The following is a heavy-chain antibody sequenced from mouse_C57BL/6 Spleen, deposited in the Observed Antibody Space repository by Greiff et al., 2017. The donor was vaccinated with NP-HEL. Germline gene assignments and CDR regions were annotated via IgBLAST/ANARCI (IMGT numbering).Heavy chain of an antibody. CDR3: TRVEDGYWYFDV. V-gene: IGHV5-9-1*02. D-gene: IGHD2-3*01. Sequence: EVQLVESGEGLVKPGGSLKLSCAASGFTFSSYAMSWVRQTPEKRLEWVAYISSGGDYIYYADTVKGRFTISRDNARNTLYLQMSSLKSEDTAMYYCTRVEDGYWYFDVWGTGTTVTVSS. CDR2: ISSGGDYI. J-gene: IGHJ1*03. CDR1: GFTFSSYA.